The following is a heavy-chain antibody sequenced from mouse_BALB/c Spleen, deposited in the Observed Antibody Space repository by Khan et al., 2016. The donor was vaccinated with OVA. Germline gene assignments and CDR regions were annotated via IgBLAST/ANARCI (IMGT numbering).Heavy chain of an antibody. V-gene: IGHV14-3*02. CDR3: ATLGVYAMDY. CDR2: IDPANGNT. J-gene: IGHJ4*01. Sequence: VQLQQSGAELVKPGASVKLSCTASGFNIKDTYMHWVKQRPEQGLEWIGTIDPANGNTKYDPKFQGKATITTGTSSNTAYLQLSSLTSEDTAVYYCATLGVYAMDYWGQGTSVTVSS. CDR1: GFNIKDTY.